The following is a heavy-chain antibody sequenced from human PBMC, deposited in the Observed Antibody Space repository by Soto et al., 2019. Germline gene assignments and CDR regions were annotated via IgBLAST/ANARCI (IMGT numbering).Heavy chain of an antibody. CDR3: ARSAGWYAVHS. J-gene: IGHJ4*02. D-gene: IGHD6-19*01. CDR2: VFHTGTN. Sequence: QVQLQESGPGLVKPSGTLSLTCAVSGDSVSSPYYWCWVRQPPGKGLVWIGEVFHTGTNSYNPSLRSRVTISMDKSINQYSLDLSSVTAADTAVYYCARSAGWYAVHSWGPGTLVLVSS. V-gene: IGHV4-4*02. CDR1: GDSVSSPYY.